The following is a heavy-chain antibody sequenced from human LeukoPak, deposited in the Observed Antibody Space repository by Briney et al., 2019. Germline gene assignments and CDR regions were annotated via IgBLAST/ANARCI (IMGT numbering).Heavy chain of an antibody. CDR2: ISGSGGST. V-gene: IGHV3-23*01. J-gene: IGHJ5*02. D-gene: IGHD2-2*01. Sequence: GGSLRLSCAASGFTFSSYAMSWVRQAPGKGLEWVSAISGSGGSTYYADSVKGRFTISRDNSKNTLYLQMNSLRAEDTAVYYCARDWVPAARGAWTWFDPWGQGTLVTVSS. CDR1: GFTFSSYA. CDR3: ARDWVPAARGAWTWFDP.